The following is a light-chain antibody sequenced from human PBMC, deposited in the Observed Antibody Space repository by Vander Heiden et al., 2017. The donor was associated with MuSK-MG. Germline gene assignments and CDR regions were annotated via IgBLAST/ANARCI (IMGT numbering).Light chain of an antibody. J-gene: IGKJ2*01. CDR2: AGS. CDR1: KGISSY. Sequence: DIQLTQSPSFLSASVGDRVTITCRASKGISSYLAWYQEKPVKAPNLLMYAGSTLQSGVPSRFTGSGSWTEYTLTISSLQPEDFATYYCQQFYSYRVTFGQWSKLKMK. V-gene: IGKV1-9*01. CDR3: QQFYSYRVT.